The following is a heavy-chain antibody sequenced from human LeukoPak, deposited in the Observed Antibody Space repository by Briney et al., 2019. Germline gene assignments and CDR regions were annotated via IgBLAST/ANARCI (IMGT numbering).Heavy chain of an antibody. D-gene: IGHD3-3*01. J-gene: IGHJ6*03. V-gene: IGHV3-11*06. CDR2: ISSSSSYI. CDR1: GFTFSDYY. Sequence: NAGGSLRLSCAASGFTFSDYYMSWIRQAPGKGLEWVSYISSSSSYIYYADSVKGRFTISRDNAKNSLYLQMNSLRAEDTAVYYCVKYEMDFWSGVPLEAYYYYYMDVWGKGTTVTVSS. CDR3: VKYEMDFWSGVPLEAYYYYYMDV.